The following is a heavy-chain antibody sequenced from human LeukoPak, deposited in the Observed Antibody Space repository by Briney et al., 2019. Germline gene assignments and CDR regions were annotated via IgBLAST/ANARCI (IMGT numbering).Heavy chain of an antibody. D-gene: IGHD3-16*01. J-gene: IGHJ4*02. Sequence: SQTLSLTCTVSGGSISSGDYYWSWIRQPPGKGLEWIGYIYYSGSTYYNPSLKSRVTISVDTSKNQFSLKLSSVTAADTAVYYCASMITFGGVHFDYWGQGTLVTVSS. CDR3: ASMITFGGVHFDY. V-gene: IGHV4-30-4*01. CDR2: IYYSGST. CDR1: GGSISSGDYY.